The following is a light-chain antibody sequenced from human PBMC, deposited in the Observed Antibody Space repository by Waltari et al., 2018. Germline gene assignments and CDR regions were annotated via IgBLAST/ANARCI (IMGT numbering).Light chain of an antibody. J-gene: IGLJ3*02. CDR2: GNS. Sequence: QSVLTQSPSVSRAPGQGVTIPCPGSRSNLGTPYVHRYQQLPGAAPKLLIYGNSNRPSGVPDRFSGSKSGTSASLAITGLRAEDEADYFCQSYDSSLTVVVFGGRTKLTVL. CDR3: QSYDSSLTVVV. CDR1: RSNLGTPY. V-gene: IGLV1-40*01.